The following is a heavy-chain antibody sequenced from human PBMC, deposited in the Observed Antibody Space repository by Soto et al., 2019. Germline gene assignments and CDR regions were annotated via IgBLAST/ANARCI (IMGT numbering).Heavy chain of an antibody. Sequence: GGSLRLSCAASGFIFENFGMSWVRQAPGKGLEWVGHIKSQGDGGTRDYAAPVKGRFTISRDDSKNTLFLQMNSLKNEDTAVYFCTTDLQAYCDGTTCYAGNYYYDDMDVWGQGTTVTVSS. J-gene: IGHJ6*02. D-gene: IGHD2-2*01. V-gene: IGHV3-15*01. CDR1: GFIFENFG. CDR2: IKSQGDGGTR. CDR3: TTDLQAYCDGTTCYAGNYYYDDMDV.